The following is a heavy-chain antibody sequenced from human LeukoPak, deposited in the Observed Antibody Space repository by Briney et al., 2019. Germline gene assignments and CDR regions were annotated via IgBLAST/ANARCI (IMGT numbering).Heavy chain of an antibody. J-gene: IGHJ4*02. D-gene: IGHD5-12*01. CDR2: IYSGGDT. Sequence: GGSLRPSCAASGFTVSSNYMSWVRQAPGKGLEWVSVIYSGGDTYYADSVKGRFTISRDNSKNTLYLQMNTLRAEDTAVYYCARASGYSGYDPFDYWGQGTLVTVSP. CDR1: GFTVSSNY. V-gene: IGHV3-53*01. CDR3: ARASGYSGYDPFDY.